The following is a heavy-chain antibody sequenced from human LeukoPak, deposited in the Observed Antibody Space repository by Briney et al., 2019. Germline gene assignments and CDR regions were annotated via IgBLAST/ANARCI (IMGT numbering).Heavy chain of an antibody. J-gene: IGHJ3*02. CDR2: ITGGGGST. V-gene: IGHV3-23*01. CDR1: GFSLSSSS. D-gene: IGHD2-15*01. Sequence: PGGSLRLSCAASGFSLSSSSMSWVRQAPGQGLEWVSVITGGGGSTYYADSVKGRFTISRDNSKNMLYLQMDSLRAEDTAVYYCAKDHCSGGSCYPTNAPDAFDIWGQGTMVTVSS. CDR3: AKDHCSGGSCYPTNAPDAFDI.